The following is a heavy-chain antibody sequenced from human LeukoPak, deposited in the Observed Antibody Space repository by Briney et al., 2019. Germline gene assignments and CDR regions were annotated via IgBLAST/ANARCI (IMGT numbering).Heavy chain of an antibody. D-gene: IGHD3-10*01. Sequence: SETLSLTCTVSGGSISSYYWSWIRQPPGKGLEWIGYIYYSGSTNYNPSLKSRVTISVDTSKNQFSLKLNSVTAADTAVYYCARAYYGSGNTYYFDYWGQGTLVTISS. V-gene: IGHV4-59*01. J-gene: IGHJ4*02. CDR1: GGSISSYY. CDR2: IYYSGST. CDR3: ARAYYGSGNTYYFDY.